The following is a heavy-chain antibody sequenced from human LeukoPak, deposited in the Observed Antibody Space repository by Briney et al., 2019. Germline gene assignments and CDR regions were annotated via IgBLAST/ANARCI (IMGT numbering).Heavy chain of an antibody. V-gene: IGHV4-34*01. CDR2: INHSGST. CDR3: ARGRYCSGGCCYFDY. J-gene: IGHJ4*02. CDR1: GGSFSGYY. Sequence: PSETLSLTCAVYGGSFSGYYWSWIRQPPGKGVEWIGEINHSGSTNYNPSLKSRVTISVDTSKNQSSLKPSSVTAANTAVYYCARGRYCSGGCCYFDYWGQGTLVTVSS. D-gene: IGHD2-15*01.